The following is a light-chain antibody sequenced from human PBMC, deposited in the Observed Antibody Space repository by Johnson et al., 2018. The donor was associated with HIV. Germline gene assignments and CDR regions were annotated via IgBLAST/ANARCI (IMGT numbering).Light chain of an antibody. CDR2: ENN. J-gene: IGLJ1*01. CDR1: SSNIGNNY. V-gene: IGLV1-51*02. Sequence: QPVLTQPPSVSAAPGQKVTISCSGSSSNIGNNYVSWYQQLPGTAPKLLIYENNKRPSGIPDRFSGSKSGTSATLGITGLQTGAEADYYCGTWDSSLSASYVFGTGTKVTVL. CDR3: GTWDSSLSASYV.